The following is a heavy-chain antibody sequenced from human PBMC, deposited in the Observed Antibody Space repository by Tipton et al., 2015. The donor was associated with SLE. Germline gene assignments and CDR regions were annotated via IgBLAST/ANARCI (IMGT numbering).Heavy chain of an antibody. CDR2: ISYDGSNK. V-gene: IGHV3-30*04. CDR3: ARWGGYGGNPNYYFDY. CDR1: GFTFSSYA. D-gene: IGHD4-23*01. Sequence: SLRLSCAASGFTFSSYAMHWVRQAPGKGLEWVAVISYDGSNKYYADSVKGRFTISRDNSKNTLYLQMNSLRVEDTAVYFCARWGGYGGNPNYYFDYWGQGTLVTVSS. J-gene: IGHJ4*02.